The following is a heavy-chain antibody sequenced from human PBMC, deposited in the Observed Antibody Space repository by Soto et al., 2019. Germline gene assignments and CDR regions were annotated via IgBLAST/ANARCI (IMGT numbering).Heavy chain of an antibody. J-gene: IGHJ4*02. CDR1: GFTFSSYA. CDR3: ASTRRGSYRPGCFDY. V-gene: IGHV3-23*01. Sequence: PGGSLRLSCAASGFTFSSYAMSWVRQAPGKGLEWVSAISGSGGSTYYADSVKGRFTISRDNSKNTLYLQMNSLRAEDTAVYYCASTRRGSYRPGCFDYWGRGTLVTGSS. CDR2: ISGSGGST. D-gene: IGHD3-16*02.